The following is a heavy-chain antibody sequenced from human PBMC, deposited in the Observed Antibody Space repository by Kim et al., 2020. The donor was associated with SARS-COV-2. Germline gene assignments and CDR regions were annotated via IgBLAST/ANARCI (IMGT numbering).Heavy chain of an antibody. CDR2: ISSSSSYI. Sequence: GGSLRLSCAASGFTFSSYSMNWVRQAPGKGLEWVSSISSSSSYIYYADSVKGRFTISRDNAKNSLYLQMNSLRAEDTAVYYCASYGSGSYGLYNWFDPWGQRTLVTVSS. CDR3: ASYGSGSYGLYNWFDP. V-gene: IGHV3-21*01. J-gene: IGHJ5*02. CDR1: GFTFSSYS. D-gene: IGHD3-10*01.